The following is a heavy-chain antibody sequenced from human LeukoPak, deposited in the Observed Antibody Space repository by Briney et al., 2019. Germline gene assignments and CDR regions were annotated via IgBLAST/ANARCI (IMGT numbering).Heavy chain of an antibody. CDR3: TRDPRGSYGPDAFDI. CDR2: IRGKAYGGTT. CDR1: GFTFGDYA. Sequence: GGSLRLSCTASGFTFGDYAMSWVRQAPGKGLEWVGFIRGKAYGGTTEYAASVKGRFTISRDDSKSIAYLQMNSLKTEDTAVYYCTRDPRGSYGPDAFDIWGQGTMVTVSS. V-gene: IGHV3-49*04. D-gene: IGHD1-26*01. J-gene: IGHJ3*02.